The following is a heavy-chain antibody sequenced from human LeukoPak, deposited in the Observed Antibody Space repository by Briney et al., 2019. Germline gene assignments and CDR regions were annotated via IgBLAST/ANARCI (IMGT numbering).Heavy chain of an antibody. J-gene: IGHJ6*02. D-gene: IGHD2-2*02. CDR1: GFTFSSYA. V-gene: IGHV3-23*01. CDR2: ISGSGGST. Sequence: GGSLRLSCAASGFTFSSYAMSWVRQAPGKGLEWVSAISGSGGSTYYADSVKGRFTISRDNSKNTLYLQMNSLRAEDTAVYYCASIVVVPAAIRLYSRNYYYYGMDVWGQGTTVTVSS. CDR3: ASIVVVPAAIRLYSRNYYYYGMDV.